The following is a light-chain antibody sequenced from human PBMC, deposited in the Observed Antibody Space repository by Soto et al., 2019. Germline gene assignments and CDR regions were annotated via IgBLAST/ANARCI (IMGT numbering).Light chain of an antibody. Sequence: EIVLTQSPATLSLSPGERATLSCRASQSVSSYLAWYQQKPGQAPRLLIYDASNRATGIPARFSGSGSRTDFYLTISRLEPEDFAVYYCQPRSNWAPGVTFGPGTKVDIK. CDR1: QSVSSY. J-gene: IGKJ3*01. CDR2: DAS. CDR3: QPRSNWAPGVT. V-gene: IGKV3-11*01.